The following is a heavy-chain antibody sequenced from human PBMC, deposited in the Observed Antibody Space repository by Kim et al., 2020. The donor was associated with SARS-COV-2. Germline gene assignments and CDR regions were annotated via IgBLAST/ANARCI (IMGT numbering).Heavy chain of an antibody. Sequence: ASVKVSCKASGYTFTDYYMHWVRQAPGQGLEWMGWINPNSGATKHAQKFQGRVTMTRDTSINTAYMELSSLRSDDTAVYYCARDKEGGVLRFLEWLSSFEYWGQGTLGTVSS. V-gene: IGHV1-2*02. CDR1: GYTFTDYY. CDR2: INPNSGAT. D-gene: IGHD3-3*01. J-gene: IGHJ4*02. CDR3: ARDKEGGVLRFLEWLSSFEY.